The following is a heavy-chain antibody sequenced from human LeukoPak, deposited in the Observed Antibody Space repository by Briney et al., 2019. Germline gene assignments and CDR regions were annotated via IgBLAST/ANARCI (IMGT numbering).Heavy chain of an antibody. CDR1: GYTFTGYY. Sequence: ASVKVSFKASGYTFTGYYMHWVRQAPGQGLEWMGIINPSGGSTSYAQKFQGRVTMTRDMSTSTVYMELSSLRSEDTAVYYCARDDHGRMRYSSSPPGYWGQGTLVTVSS. CDR2: INPSGGST. CDR3: ARDDHGRMRYSSSPPGY. J-gene: IGHJ4*02. D-gene: IGHD6-6*01. V-gene: IGHV1-46*01.